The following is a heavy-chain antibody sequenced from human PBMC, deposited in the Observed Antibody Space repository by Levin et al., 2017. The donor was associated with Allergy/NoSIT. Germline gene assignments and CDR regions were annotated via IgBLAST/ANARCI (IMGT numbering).Heavy chain of an antibody. D-gene: IGHD5-24*01. J-gene: IGHJ3*02. CDR3: ARRAWVGWLQNLGAFDI. CDR2: IYPGDSDT. Sequence: GESLKISCKGSGYSFTSYWIGWVRQMPGKGLEWMGIIYPGDSDTRYSPSFQGQVTISADKSISTAYLQWSSLKASDTAMYYCARRAWVGWLQNLGAFDIWGQGTMVTVSS. V-gene: IGHV5-51*01. CDR1: GYSFTSYW.